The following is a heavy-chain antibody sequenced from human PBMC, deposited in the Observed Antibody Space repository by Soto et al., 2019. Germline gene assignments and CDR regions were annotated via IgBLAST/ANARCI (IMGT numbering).Heavy chain of an antibody. Sequence: QVQLVQSGAEVKKPGSSVKVSCKAAGGTFSSYAISWVRHAPGHGLEWMGGVIPIFGTANYAQKFQGRVTITADESTSTAYMEVSSLRSEDTAVYYCASSEGGRGGILGFAYWGQGTLVTVSS. CDR2: VIPIFGTA. J-gene: IGHJ4*02. V-gene: IGHV1-69*01. D-gene: IGHD3-10*01. CDR1: GGTFSSYA. CDR3: ASSEGGRGGILGFAY.